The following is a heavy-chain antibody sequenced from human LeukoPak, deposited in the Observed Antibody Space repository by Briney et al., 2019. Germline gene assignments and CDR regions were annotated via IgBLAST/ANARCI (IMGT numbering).Heavy chain of an antibody. V-gene: IGHV3-30*02. D-gene: IGHD2/OR15-2a*01. CDR1: GYTFSDYG. CDR3: TTDLSTSHCTTAMCYYFDY. J-gene: IGHJ4*01. Sequence: PGGSLRLSCAASGYTFSDYGMHWVRQAPGKGLGWAASFRYDGTGQYYADSVSGQFTIPSDNSRNTRDLQMNSLRVEDTAIYYWTTDLSTSHCTTAMCYYFDYWGLGTLVTVSS. CDR2: FRYDGTGQ.